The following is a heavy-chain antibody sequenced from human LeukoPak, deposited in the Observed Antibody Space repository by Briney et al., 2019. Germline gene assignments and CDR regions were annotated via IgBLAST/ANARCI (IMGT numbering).Heavy chain of an antibody. CDR2: IYSGGST. V-gene: IGHV3-53*01. CDR3: ARASGYSSSFYFDY. D-gene: IGHD6-13*01. Sequence: GGSLRLSCVASGFPFNNTWMSWVRQAPGKGLEWVSVIYSGGSTYYADSVKGRFTISRDNSKSTLYLQMNSLRAEDTAVYYCARASGYSSSFYFDYWGQGTLVTVSS. J-gene: IGHJ4*02. CDR1: GFPFNNTW.